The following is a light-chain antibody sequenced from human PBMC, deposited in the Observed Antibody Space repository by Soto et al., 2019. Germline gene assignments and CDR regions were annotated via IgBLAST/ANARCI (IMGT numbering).Light chain of an antibody. CDR3: QHYNSWPLT. CDR2: DAS. V-gene: IGKV3-15*01. J-gene: IGKJ4*01. CDR1: QSVRSN. Sequence: EVVMTQSPATLSVSPGERATLSCRASQSVRSNLTWYRHEPGQAPRLLIYDASTRATGIPARFSGSGSDTEFTLTISSLQSEDFAVYYCQHYNSWPLTFGGGTRVELK.